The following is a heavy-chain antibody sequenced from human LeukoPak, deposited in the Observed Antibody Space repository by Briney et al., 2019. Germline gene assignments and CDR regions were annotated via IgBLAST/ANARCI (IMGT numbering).Heavy chain of an antibody. CDR1: GFTFSSYG. J-gene: IGHJ4*02. V-gene: IGHV3-33*01. CDR3: ARSAGSGFHLDS. Sequence: PGRSLRLSCAASGFTFSSYGMHWVRQAPGKGLEWVAVIWYDGSNKYYADSVKGRFTISRDNSKNTLYLQMNSLRAGDTAVYYCARSAGSGFHLDSWGQGTLVTVSS. CDR2: IWYDGSNK.